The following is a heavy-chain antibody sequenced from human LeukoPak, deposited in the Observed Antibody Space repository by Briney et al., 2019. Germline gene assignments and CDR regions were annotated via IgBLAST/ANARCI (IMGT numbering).Heavy chain of an antibody. V-gene: IGHV3-11*01. CDR1: GFTFSDYY. CDR2: ISSSTNTI. J-gene: IGHJ6*02. D-gene: IGHD4-17*01. CDR3: ARGSTVTTLVYYYGMDV. Sequence: GGSQRLSCAASGFTFSDYYMSWIRQAPGKGLEWVSHISSSTNTIYYADSVKGRFTISRDNAKNSLFLQMNSLRAEDTAVYYCARGSTVTTLVYYYGMDVWGQGTTVTVSS.